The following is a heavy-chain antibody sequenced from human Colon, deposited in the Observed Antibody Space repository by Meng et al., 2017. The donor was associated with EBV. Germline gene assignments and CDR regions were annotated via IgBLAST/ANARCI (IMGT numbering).Heavy chain of an antibody. J-gene: IGHJ5*02. CDR3: ARRGPSGNFSP. V-gene: IGHV4-34*01. Sequence: VQLQQWGAGLLKPSDTLSRSCAVYGGSFRDYYWTWIRHPPGKGLEWIGEIDHRGNTKYNPSLKSRVTISLDTSKKQFSLKVSSVTAADSAVYYCARRGPSGNFSPWSQGALVTVSS. D-gene: IGHD3-10*01. CDR1: GGSFRDYY. CDR2: IDHRGNT.